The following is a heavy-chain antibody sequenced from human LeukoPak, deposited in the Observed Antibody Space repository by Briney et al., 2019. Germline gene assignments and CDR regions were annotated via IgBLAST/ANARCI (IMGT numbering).Heavy chain of an antibody. Sequence: GASVKVSCKASGYTFTSYGISWVRQAPGQGLEWMGWISAYNGNTNYAQKLQGRVTMTTDTSTSTAYMELRSLRSDDTAVYYCARELLWFGETHGFDPWGQGTLVTVSS. CDR2: ISAYNGNT. D-gene: IGHD3-10*01. CDR3: ARELLWFGETHGFDP. V-gene: IGHV1-18*01. J-gene: IGHJ5*02. CDR1: GYTFTSYG.